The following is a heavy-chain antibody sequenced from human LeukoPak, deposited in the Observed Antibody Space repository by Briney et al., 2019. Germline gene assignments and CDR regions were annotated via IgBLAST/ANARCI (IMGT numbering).Heavy chain of an antibody. CDR2: SRNKGNSYTT. D-gene: IGHD2-15*01. V-gene: IGHV3-72*01. CDR3: AREPGYCNGGSCYDPFNYYYYYMDV. J-gene: IGHJ6*03. Sequence: GRSLRLSCTASGFTFGDYAMSWFRQAPGKGLEWVGRSRNKGNSYTTEYAASVKGRFTISRDDSKNSLYLQMNSLKTEDTAVYYCAREPGYCNGGSCYDPFNYYYYYMDVWGKGTTVTVSS. CDR1: GFTFGDYA.